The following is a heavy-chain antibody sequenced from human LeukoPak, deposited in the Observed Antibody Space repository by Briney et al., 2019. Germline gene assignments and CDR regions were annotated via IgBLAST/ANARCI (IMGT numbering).Heavy chain of an antibody. D-gene: IGHD1-1*01. Sequence: TSETLSLTCTVSGGSISSYYWSWIRQPPGKGLEWIGYIYYSGSTNYNPSLKSRVTISVDTSTKQFSLRLSSVTAADTAVYYCARLYQQSKWKYYYYYMDVWGKGTAVTVSS. J-gene: IGHJ6*03. CDR2: IYYSGST. CDR3: ARLYQQSKWKYYYYYMDV. V-gene: IGHV4-59*01. CDR1: GGSISSYY.